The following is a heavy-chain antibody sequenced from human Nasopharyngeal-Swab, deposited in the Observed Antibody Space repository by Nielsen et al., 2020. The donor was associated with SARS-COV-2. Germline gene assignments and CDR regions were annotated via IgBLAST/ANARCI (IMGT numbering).Heavy chain of an antibody. D-gene: IGHD6-19*01. CDR3: ARGGYSSGWYM. J-gene: IGHJ3*02. V-gene: IGHV3-48*02. CDR2: ITSSGSFI. CDR1: GFSISDYS. Sequence: GESLKISCAASGFSISDYSMNWVRQAPGKGLEWISYITSSGSFIYYADSVRGRFTISRDNAKNSLYLQMNSLRDDDTAVYYCARGGYSSGWYMWGQGTMVTVSS.